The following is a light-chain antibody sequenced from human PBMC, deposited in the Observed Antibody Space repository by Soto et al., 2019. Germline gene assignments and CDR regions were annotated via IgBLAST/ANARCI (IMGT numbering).Light chain of an antibody. CDR3: SSYTSSSTLLYV. V-gene: IGLV2-14*01. J-gene: IGLJ1*01. CDR1: SSDVGGYNY. CDR2: DVS. Sequence: QSALTQPASVSGSPGQSITISCTGTSSDVGGYNYVSWYQQHPGKAPKLMIYDVSNRPSGVSNRISGSKSGNTASLTISGLQAEDAADYYCSSYTSSSTLLYVFGTGTKLTVL.